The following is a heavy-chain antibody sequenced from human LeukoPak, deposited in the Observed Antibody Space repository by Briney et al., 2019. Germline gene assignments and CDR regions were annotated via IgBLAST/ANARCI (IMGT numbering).Heavy chain of an antibody. CDR2: ISGSGGST. D-gene: IGHD2-15*01. J-gene: IGHJ6*02. CDR3: AKGGQDYCSGGSCYPYYYYGMDV. V-gene: IGHV3-23*01. CDR1: GFTFRSYA. Sequence: PGGSLRLSCAASGFTFRSYAMSWVRQAPGKGLEWVSAISGSGGSTYYADSVKGRFTISGDNSKNTLYLQMNSLRAEDTAVYYCAKGGQDYCSGGSCYPYYYYGMDVWGQGTTVTVSS.